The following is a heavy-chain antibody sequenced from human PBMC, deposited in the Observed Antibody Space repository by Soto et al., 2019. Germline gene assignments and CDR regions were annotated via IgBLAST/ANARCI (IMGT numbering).Heavy chain of an antibody. CDR3: ARAPAMVRGVIITVHWFDP. Sequence: ASVTVSCKDSGYTFTSYARHWVRQAPGQRLEWMGWINAGNGNTKYSQKFQGRVTITRDASASTAYMELSSLRSEDTAVYYCARAPAMVRGVIITVHWFDPWGQGTLVTVSS. D-gene: IGHD3-10*01. CDR1: GYTFTSYA. J-gene: IGHJ5*02. V-gene: IGHV1-3*01. CDR2: INAGNGNT.